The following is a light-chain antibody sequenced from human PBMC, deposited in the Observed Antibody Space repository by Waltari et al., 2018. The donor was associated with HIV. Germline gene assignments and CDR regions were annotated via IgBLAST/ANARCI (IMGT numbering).Light chain of an antibody. V-gene: IGLV2-11*01. Sequence: QSALPQPHSVSGSPGQSLTISCTGTSTYVDTFVSWYQQHPGKAPKVIIYDVNKRPSGVPDRFSGSKSGNTAFLTISGLQAEDEAEYHCCSHAGNFIFAFGTGTKVSVL. CDR1: STYVDTF. CDR2: DVN. CDR3: CSHAGNFIFA. J-gene: IGLJ1*01.